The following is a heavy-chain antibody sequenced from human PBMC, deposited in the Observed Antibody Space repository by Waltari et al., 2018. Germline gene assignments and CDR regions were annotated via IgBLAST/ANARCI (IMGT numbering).Heavy chain of an antibody. CDR3: ARGGERWGDYYYYYMDV. D-gene: IGHD1-1*01. CDR2: IYYSGST. J-gene: IGHJ6*03. Sequence: QVQLQESGPGLVKPSQTLSLTCTVSGGSISSGDYYWSWIRQPPGKGLEWMGYIYYSGSTYYDPSLKSRVTISVDTSKNQFSLKLSSVTAADTAVYYCARGGERWGDYYYYYMDVWGKGTTVTISS. CDR1: GGSISSGDYY. V-gene: IGHV4-30-4*08.